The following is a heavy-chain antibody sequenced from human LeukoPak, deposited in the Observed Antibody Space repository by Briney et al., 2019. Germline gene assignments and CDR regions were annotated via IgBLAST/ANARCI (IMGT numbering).Heavy chain of an antibody. J-gene: IGHJ4*02. V-gene: IGHV3-74*01. CDR3: ATLSYYGSGSYRELDY. CDR2: IDNGGSTT. D-gene: IGHD3-10*01. Sequence: GGSLRLSCAASGFTFSTYWMHWVRQAPGKGLVWVSRIDNGGSTTLYADSVRGRFTISRDNSKNTLYLQMNSLRAEDTAVYYCATLSYYGSGSYRELDYWGQGTLVTVSS. CDR1: GFTFSTYW.